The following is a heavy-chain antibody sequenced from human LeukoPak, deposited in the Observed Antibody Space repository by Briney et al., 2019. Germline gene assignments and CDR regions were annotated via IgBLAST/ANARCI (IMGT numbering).Heavy chain of an antibody. V-gene: IGHV3-30*18. D-gene: IGHD6-19*01. CDR2: ILYDGSNK. J-gene: IGHJ5*02. Sequence: GGSLRLSCAASEFTFSSYAMHWVRQAPGKGLEWVAVILYDGSNKYYADSVKGRFTISRDNSKNTLYLQMNSLRAEDTAVYYCAKGGRSSGWYGSWFDPWGQGTLVTVSS. CDR3: AKGGRSSGWYGSWFDP. CDR1: EFTFSSYA.